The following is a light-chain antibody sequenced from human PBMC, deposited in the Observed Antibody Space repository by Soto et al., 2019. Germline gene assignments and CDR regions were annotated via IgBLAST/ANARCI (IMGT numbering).Light chain of an antibody. J-gene: IGLJ3*02. CDR1: SSNIGRRF. Sequence: QSVLTQPPSASATPGQRVTISCSGSSSNIGRRFVYWYQHLPGTAPKLLIYSNNQRPSGVPDRFSGSKSGTSASLATSGLRSDEADYYCSSYSTATSPQWVFGGGTKVTVL. CDR2: SNN. CDR3: SSYSTATSPQWV. V-gene: IGLV1-47*02.